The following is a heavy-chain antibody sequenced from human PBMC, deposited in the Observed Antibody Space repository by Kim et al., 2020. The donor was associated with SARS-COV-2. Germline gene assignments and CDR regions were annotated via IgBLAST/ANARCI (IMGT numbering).Heavy chain of an antibody. V-gene: IGHV1-18*01. D-gene: IGHD2-2*01. CDR1: GYTFTSYG. CDR3: ARAFVVVPAATAYSYYGMDV. J-gene: IGHJ6*02. CDR2: ISAYNGNT. Sequence: ASVKVSCKASGYTFTSYGISWVRQAPGQGLEWMGWISAYNGNTNYAQKLQGRVTMTTDTSTSTAYMELRSLRSDDTAVYYCARAFVVVPAATAYSYYGMDVWGQGTTVTVSS.